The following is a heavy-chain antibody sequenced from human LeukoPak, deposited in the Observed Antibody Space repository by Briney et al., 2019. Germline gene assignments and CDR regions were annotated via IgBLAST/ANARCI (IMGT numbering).Heavy chain of an antibody. CDR1: GFTFSSYS. D-gene: IGHD1-26*01. Sequence: GGSLRLSCAASGFTFSSYSMNWVRQAPGKGLEWVSYISSSSSTIYYADSVKGRFTISRDNAKNSLYLQMNSLRAEDTAVYYCARALSGSYYVADYWGQGTLVTVSS. CDR2: ISSSSSTI. J-gene: IGHJ4*02. CDR3: ARALSGSYYVADY. V-gene: IGHV3-48*04.